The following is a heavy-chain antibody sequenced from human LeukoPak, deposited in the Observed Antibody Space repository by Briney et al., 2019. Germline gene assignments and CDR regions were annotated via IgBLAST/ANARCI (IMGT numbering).Heavy chain of an antibody. D-gene: IGHD3-22*01. CDR3: ARLGDSSGYYWGYFDY. V-gene: IGHV5-51*01. CDR2: IYPDDSDT. J-gene: IGHJ4*02. Sequence: GESLKISCKGSGYSFTNYWIGWVRQMPGKGLEWMGIIYPDDSDTRYSPSFQGQVTISADKSISTAYLQWSSLKASDTAMYYCARLGDSSGYYWGYFDYWGQGTLVTVTS. CDR1: GYSFTNYW.